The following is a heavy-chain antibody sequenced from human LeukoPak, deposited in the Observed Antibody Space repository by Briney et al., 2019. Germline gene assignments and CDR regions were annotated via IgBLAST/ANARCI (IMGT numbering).Heavy chain of an antibody. D-gene: IGHD2-2*01. CDR1: GFTFSSYA. CDR3: AKPSNIVVVPAAMGPYGMDV. V-gene: IGHV3-23*01. CDR2: ISGSGGST. J-gene: IGHJ6*02. Sequence: GGSLRLSCAASGFTFSSYAMSWFRQAPGKGLEWVSAISGSGGSTYYADSVKGRFTISRDNSKNTLYLQMNSLRAEDTAVYYCAKPSNIVVVPAAMGPYGMDVWGQGTTVTVSS.